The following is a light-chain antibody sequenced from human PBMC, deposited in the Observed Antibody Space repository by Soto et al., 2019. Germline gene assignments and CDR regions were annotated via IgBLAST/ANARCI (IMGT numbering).Light chain of an antibody. Sequence: DIQMTQSPSSLSASVGDRVTITCQASQDISNYLNWYQQKPGKAPKLLIYDASNLETGVPSRFSGSGSWTDFTFTISSLQPEDIATYYCQQYDNIPQYTFGQGTKLEIK. CDR1: QDISNY. J-gene: IGKJ2*01. V-gene: IGKV1-33*01. CDR2: DAS. CDR3: QQYDNIPQYT.